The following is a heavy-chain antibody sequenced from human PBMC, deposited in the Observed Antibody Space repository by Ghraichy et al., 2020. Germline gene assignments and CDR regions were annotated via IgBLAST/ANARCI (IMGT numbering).Heavy chain of an antibody. CDR2: ISAYNGNT. D-gene: IGHD3-9*01. J-gene: IGHJ4*02. Sequence: ASVKVSCKASGYTFTSYGISWVRQAPGQGLEWMGWISAYNGNTNYAQKLQGRVTMTTDTSTSTAYMELRSLRSDDTAVYYCARDSLGYDILTGWNWGQGTLVTVSS. CDR3: ARDSLGYDILTGWN. V-gene: IGHV1-18*04. CDR1: GYTFTSYG.